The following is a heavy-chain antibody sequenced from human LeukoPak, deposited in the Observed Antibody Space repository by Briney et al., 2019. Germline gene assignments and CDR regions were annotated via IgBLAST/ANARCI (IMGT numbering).Heavy chain of an antibody. Sequence: ASVKVSCKASGYTFTGYYMHWVRQAPGQGLEWMGRINPNSGGTNYAQKFQGRVTTTRDTSISTAYMELSRLRSDDTAVYYCAREAAGYSSSLDYWGQGTLVTVSS. D-gene: IGHD6-13*01. CDR2: INPNSGGT. J-gene: IGHJ4*02. CDR3: AREAAGYSSSLDY. CDR1: GYTFTGYY. V-gene: IGHV1-2*06.